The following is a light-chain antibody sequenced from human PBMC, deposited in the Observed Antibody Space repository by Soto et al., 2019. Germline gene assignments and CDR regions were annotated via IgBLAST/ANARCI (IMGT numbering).Light chain of an antibody. V-gene: IGLV1-44*01. Sequence: HSELPQAPSASGTPGQRVTISCSGSSSNIGSNTVNWYQQLPGPAPKLLIYSNNQRLSGVPDRFSGSKSGTSASLAISGLQSQDEADYYCAAWDDSLNGYVFGSGTKAPS. CDR3: AAWDDSLNGYV. CDR2: SNN. J-gene: IGLJ1*01. CDR1: SSNIGSNT.